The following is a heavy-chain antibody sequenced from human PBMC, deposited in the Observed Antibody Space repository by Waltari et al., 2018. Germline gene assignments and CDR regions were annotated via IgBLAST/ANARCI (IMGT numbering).Heavy chain of an antibody. CDR2: ISYDGSKI. D-gene: IGHD2-15*01. CDR1: GFAFSDYV. J-gene: IGHJ6*02. CDR3: AKEGVGSGMDV. V-gene: IGHV3-30*04. Sequence: QVQLVESGGGVVQPGRSLRLSCAASGFAFSDYVLNWVRQAPGKGREWVAVISYDGSKIYYADSVKGRFTIARDNSKNTLYLQMNSLRGEDMAVYYCAKEGVGSGMDVWGQGTTVTVSS.